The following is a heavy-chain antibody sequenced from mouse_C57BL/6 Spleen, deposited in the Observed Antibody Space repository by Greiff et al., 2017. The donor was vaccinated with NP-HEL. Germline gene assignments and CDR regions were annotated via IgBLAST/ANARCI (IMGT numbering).Heavy chain of an antibody. CDR1: GFNIKNTY. Sequence: EVQGVESVAELVRPGASVKLSCTASGFNIKNTYMHWVKQRPEQGLEWIGRIDPANGNTKYAPKFQGKATITADTSSNTAYLQLSSLTSEDTAIDYWASPYYYGSSYGYFDVWGTGTTVTVSS. D-gene: IGHD1-1*01. CDR2: IDPANGNT. J-gene: IGHJ1*03. CDR3: ASPYYYGSSYGYFDV. V-gene: IGHV14-3*01.